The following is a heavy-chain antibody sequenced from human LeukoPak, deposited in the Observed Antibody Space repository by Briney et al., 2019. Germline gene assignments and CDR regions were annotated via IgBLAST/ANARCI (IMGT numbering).Heavy chain of an antibody. CDR1: GFTFSSYS. CDR2: ISGSGGST. D-gene: IGHD1-26*01. V-gene: IGHV3-23*01. Sequence: GGSLRLSCAASGFTFSSYSMNWVRQAPGKGLEWVSAISGSGGSTYYADSVKGRFTISRDNSKNTLYLQMNSLRAEDTAVYYCAKAGSGSYSNWFDPWGQGTLVTVSS. J-gene: IGHJ5*02. CDR3: AKAGSGSYSNWFDP.